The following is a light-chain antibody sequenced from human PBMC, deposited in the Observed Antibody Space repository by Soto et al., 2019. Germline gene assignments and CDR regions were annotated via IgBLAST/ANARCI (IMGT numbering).Light chain of an antibody. CDR1: SSDVGGYNY. CDR3: SSYTSSSTVYV. V-gene: IGLV2-14*01. Sequence: QSVLTQPASVSGSPGQSITISCTGTSSDVGGYNYVSWYQQHPGKAPKLMIYEVSNRPSGVSNRFSGSKSGNTASLTISGLQAEDEADYCCSSYTSSSTVYVFGTGTKLTVL. CDR2: EVS. J-gene: IGLJ1*01.